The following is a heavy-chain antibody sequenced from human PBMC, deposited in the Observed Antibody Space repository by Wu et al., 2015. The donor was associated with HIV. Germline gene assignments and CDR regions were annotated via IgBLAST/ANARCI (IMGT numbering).Heavy chain of an antibody. V-gene: IGHV1-69*13. J-gene: IGHJ3*02. D-gene: IGHD3-10*01. CDR1: GGTFSSYS. CDR2: IIPMYGTA. Sequence: QVQLVQSGAEVKKPGSSVKVSCKASGGTFSSYSISWVRQAPGQGLEWMGRIIPMYGTANYAQKFQGRFTITADESTSTAYMDLSSLRSEDTAVYYCARVTQNGVGAFDIWGQGTMVTVSS. CDR3: ARVTQNGVGAFDI.